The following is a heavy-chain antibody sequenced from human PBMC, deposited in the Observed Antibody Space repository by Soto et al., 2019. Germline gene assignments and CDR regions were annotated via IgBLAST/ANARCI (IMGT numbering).Heavy chain of an antibody. V-gene: IGHV4-31*03. D-gene: IGHD2-2*01. CDR2: IYYSGST. J-gene: IGHJ4*02. CDR1: GGSISSGGYY. CDR3: ARGPSRYYFDY. Sequence: SETLSLTCTVSGGSISSGGYYWSWIRQHPGKGLEWIGYIYYSGSTYYNPSLKSRVTISVDTSKNQFSLKLSSVTAADTAVYYCARGPSRYYFDYWGQGTLVTVSS.